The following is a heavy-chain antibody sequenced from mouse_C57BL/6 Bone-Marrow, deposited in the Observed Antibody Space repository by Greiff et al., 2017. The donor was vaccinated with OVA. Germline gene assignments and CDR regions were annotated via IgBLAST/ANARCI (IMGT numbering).Heavy chain of an antibody. D-gene: IGHD2-5*01. CDR2: IYPGDGDT. V-gene: IGHV1-82*01. J-gene: IGHJ4*01. CDR1: GYAFSSSW. Sequence: QVQLKESGPELVKPGASVKISCKASGYAFSSSWMNWVKQRPGKGLEWIGRIYPGDGDTNYNGKFKGKATLTADKSSSTAYMQLSSLTSEDSAVYFCARYSNCAMDYWGQGTSVTVSS. CDR3: ARYSNCAMDY.